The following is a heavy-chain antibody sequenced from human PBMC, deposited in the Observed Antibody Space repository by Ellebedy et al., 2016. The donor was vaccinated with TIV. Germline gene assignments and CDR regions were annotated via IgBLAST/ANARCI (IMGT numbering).Heavy chain of an antibody. V-gene: IGHV3-53*01. Sequence: GESLKISCAASGLTVSNNYIRWIRQAPGKDLEWVSLVYSGGDTYYSDSVKGRFTISRDNSKNTVYLQMNNLRVEDTAVYYCARDRHCIGGTCYSVWGQGTLVTVSS. CDR3: ARDRHCIGGTCYSV. J-gene: IGHJ4*02. D-gene: IGHD2-15*01. CDR1: GLTVSNNY. CDR2: VYSGGDT.